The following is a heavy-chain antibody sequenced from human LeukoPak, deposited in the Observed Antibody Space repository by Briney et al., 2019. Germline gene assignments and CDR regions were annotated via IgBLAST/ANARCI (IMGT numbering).Heavy chain of an antibody. V-gene: IGHV3-66*01. J-gene: IGHJ4*02. CDR1: RVTFSGYT. CDR3: ARERGSYGFDY. CDR2: IYSAGTT. D-gene: IGHD1-26*01. Sequence: GGSLRLSCTASRVTFSGYTMNWVRQAPGKGLEWVSSIYSAGTTYYADSVKGRFTISRDNSKNTLYLQMNSLRAEDTAVYYCARERGSYGFDYWGQGTLVTVSS.